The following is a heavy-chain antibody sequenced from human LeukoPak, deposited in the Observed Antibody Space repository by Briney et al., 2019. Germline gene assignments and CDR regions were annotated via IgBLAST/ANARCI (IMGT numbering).Heavy chain of an antibody. D-gene: IGHD1-26*01. V-gene: IGHV3-7*01. CDR2: IKKDGSEK. J-gene: IGHJ6*03. CDR1: GFTFSSYW. Sequence: GGSLRLSCAASGFTFSSYWMSWVRQAPGKGLEWVANIKKDGSEKYYVDSVKGRFTISRDNAKNSLYLQMNSLRAEDTAVYYCARIVGASPNYYYYMDVWGKGTTVTVSS. CDR3: ARIVGASPNYYYYMDV.